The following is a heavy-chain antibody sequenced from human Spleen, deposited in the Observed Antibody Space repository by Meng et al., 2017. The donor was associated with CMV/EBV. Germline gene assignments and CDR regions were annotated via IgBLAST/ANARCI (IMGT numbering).Heavy chain of an antibody. Sequence: GESLKISCAASGFTFSSYAMSWVRQAPGKGLEWVSAISGNGGSTYYADSVKGRFTISRDNSKNTLYLEMNSLRAEDTAVYYCAKVLRARTPNFYYGMDVWGQGTTVTVSS. CDR2: ISGNGGST. CDR1: GFTFSSYA. V-gene: IGHV3-23*01. D-gene: IGHD5/OR15-5a*01. CDR3: AKVLRARTPNFYYGMDV. J-gene: IGHJ6*02.